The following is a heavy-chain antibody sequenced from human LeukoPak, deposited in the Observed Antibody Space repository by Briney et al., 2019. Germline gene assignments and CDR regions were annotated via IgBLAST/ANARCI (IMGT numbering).Heavy chain of an antibody. CDR2: ITGSGGNT. CDR3: ARDSGYRDGYKPRRWFDY. J-gene: IGHJ4*02. V-gene: IGHV3-23*01. CDR1: GFAFNSYA. Sequence: GGSLRLSCAASGFAFNSYAMSWVRLVPGKGLEWVSAITGSGGNTYYTDSVKGRFTISRDNSKNSLYLQMNSLRAEDTAVYYCARDSGYRDGYKPRRWFDYWGQGTLVTVSS. D-gene: IGHD5-24*01.